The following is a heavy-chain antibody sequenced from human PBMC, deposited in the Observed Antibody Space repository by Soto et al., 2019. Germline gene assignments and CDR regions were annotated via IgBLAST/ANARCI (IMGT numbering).Heavy chain of an antibody. J-gene: IGHJ4*02. CDR3: ARVLFRGSGRGSIGY. CDR1: GYIFSSYD. CDR2: MHPYSGNT. Sequence: QVQLVQSGAEVKKPGASVKVSCKTSGYIFSSYDINWVRQAPGQGLEWMGWMHPYSGNTGYAQRFQGRVTMTRNTSTSTAYMELSSLRSEDTAVYYFARVLFRGSGRGSIGYWGQGTLVTVSS. D-gene: IGHD3-10*01. V-gene: IGHV1-8*01.